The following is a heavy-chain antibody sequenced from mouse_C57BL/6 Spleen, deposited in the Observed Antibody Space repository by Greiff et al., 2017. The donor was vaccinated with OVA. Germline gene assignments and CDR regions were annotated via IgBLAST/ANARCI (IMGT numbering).Heavy chain of an antibody. J-gene: IGHJ2*01. CDR2: ISSGGSYT. CDR1: GFTFSSYG. CDR3: ARRGTGPGYFDY. D-gene: IGHD3-3*01. Sequence: EVKLMESGGDLVKPGGSLKLSCAASGFTFSSYGMSWVRQTPDKRLEWVATISSGGSYTYYPDSVKGRFTISRDNAKNTLYLQMSSLKSEDTAMYYCARRGTGPGYFDYWGQGTTLTVSS. V-gene: IGHV5-6*02.